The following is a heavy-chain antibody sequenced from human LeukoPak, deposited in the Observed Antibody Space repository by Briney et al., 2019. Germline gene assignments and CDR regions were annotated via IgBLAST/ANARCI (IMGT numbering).Heavy chain of an antibody. J-gene: IGHJ2*01. CDR2: ISSSGGTI. CDR3: ARAAYYYDSSAYPYWYFDL. V-gene: IGHV3-48*03. Sequence: GGSLRLSXAASGFTFRSYAINWVRQAPGKGLEWVSFISSSGGTIYYADSVKGRFTISRDNAENSLYLQMNSLRAEDTAVYYCARAAYYYDSSAYPYWYFDLWGRGTLVTVSS. CDR1: GFTFRSYA. D-gene: IGHD3-22*01.